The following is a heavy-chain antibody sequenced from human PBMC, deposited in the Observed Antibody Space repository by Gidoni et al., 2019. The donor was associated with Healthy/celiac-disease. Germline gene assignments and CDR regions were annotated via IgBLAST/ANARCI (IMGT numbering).Heavy chain of an antibody. CDR3: ARGDGSGGSCYNGMDV. Sequence: QVQLVQSGAEVNKPGSSVKVSCKASGGTFSSYAISWGRQAPGQGLEWMGGSIPIFGTANYAQKSQGRVTLTADESTSTAYMELSSLRSEDTAVYYCARGDGSGGSCYNGMDVWGQGTTVTVSS. J-gene: IGHJ6*02. CDR1: GGTFSSYA. V-gene: IGHV1-69*01. D-gene: IGHD2-15*01. CDR2: SIPIFGTA.